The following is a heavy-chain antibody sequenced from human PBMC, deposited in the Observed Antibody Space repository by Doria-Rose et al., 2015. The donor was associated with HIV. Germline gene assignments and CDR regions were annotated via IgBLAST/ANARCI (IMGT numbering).Heavy chain of an antibody. CDR2: IFSDDER. Sequence: QITLKESGPVLVKPTGTLTLTCTVSGVSLSSPGMGVSWIRQPPGKALEWLANIFSDDERSYKTSLKSRLTISRGTSKSQVVLTMTDMDPVDTATYYCARIKSSRWYHKYYFGFWGQGTLVIVSA. D-gene: IGHD6-13*01. CDR3: ARIKSSRWYHKYYFGF. V-gene: IGHV2-26*01. CDR1: GVSLSSPGMG. J-gene: IGHJ4*02.